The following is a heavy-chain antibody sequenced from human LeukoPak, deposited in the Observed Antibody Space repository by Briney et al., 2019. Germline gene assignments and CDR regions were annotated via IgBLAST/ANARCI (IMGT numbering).Heavy chain of an antibody. CDR3: AKAHYDFWSGYIGNWFDP. J-gene: IGHJ5*02. V-gene: IGHV3-23*01. CDR2: ISGSGGST. CDR1: GFTFSSYG. Sequence: PGGSLRLSCAASGFTFSSYGMHWVRQAPGKGLEWVSAISGSGGSTYYADSVKGRFTISRDNSKNTLYLQMNSLRAEDTAVYYCAKAHYDFWSGYIGNWFDPWGQGTLVTVSS. D-gene: IGHD3-3*01.